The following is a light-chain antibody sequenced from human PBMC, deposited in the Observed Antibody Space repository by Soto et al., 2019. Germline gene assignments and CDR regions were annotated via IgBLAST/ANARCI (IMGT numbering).Light chain of an antibody. J-gene: IGKJ4*01. V-gene: IGKV3-20*01. CDR1: QRVSSMY. Sequence: EIVLTQSPGTLSLSPGDSATLSCRASQRVSSMYLAWYQQKPGQAPRLLIYAASSRATGIPDRFSGSGSGTDFTLTIRGLEPEDFAVYYCRQYGRSLTFGGGTKVE. CDR3: RQYGRSLT. CDR2: AAS.